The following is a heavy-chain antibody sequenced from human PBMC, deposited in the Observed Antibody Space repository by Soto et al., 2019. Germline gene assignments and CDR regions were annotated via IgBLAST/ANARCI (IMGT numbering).Heavy chain of an antibody. V-gene: IGHV6-1*01. CDR3: AARLLWFGEFDTWAAFDI. CDR2: TYYRSKWYN. J-gene: IGHJ3*02. Sequence: SQTLSLTCAISGDSVSSNSAAWNWIRQSPSRGLEWLGRTYYRSKWYNDYAVSVKGRITINPDTSKNQFSLQLNSVTPEDTAVYYCAARLLWFGEFDTWAAFDIWGQGTMVTVSS. D-gene: IGHD3-10*01. CDR1: GDSVSSNSAA.